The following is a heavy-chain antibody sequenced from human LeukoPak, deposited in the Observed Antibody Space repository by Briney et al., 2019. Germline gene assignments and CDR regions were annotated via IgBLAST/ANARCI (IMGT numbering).Heavy chain of an antibody. CDR3: ARDGSGSYGRNYYYYYYMDV. Sequence: PGGSLRLPCAASGFTFSDYYMSWIRQAPGKGLEWVSYISSSGSTIYYADSVKGRFTISRDNAKNSLYLQMNSLRAEDTAVYYCARDGSGSYGRNYYYYYYMDVWGKGTTVTVSS. J-gene: IGHJ6*03. D-gene: IGHD3-10*01. CDR1: GFTFSDYY. V-gene: IGHV3-11*04. CDR2: ISSSGSTI.